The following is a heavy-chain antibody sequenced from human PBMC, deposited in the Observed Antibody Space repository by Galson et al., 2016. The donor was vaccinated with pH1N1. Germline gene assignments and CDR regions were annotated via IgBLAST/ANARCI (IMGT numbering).Heavy chain of an antibody. V-gene: IGHV3-30-3*01. CDR3: ARETPYSSGWGYYYGMDV. CDR1: GFTFSTYA. J-gene: IGHJ6*02. Sequence: SLRLSCAASGFTFSTYAMHWVRQAPGKGLEWVALTSYDGSNKYYADSVKGRFTISRDNSKNTLYLEMNSLRAEDTAVYYCARETPYSSGWGYYYGMDVLGQGTTVTVSS. D-gene: IGHD6-19*01. CDR2: TSYDGSNK.